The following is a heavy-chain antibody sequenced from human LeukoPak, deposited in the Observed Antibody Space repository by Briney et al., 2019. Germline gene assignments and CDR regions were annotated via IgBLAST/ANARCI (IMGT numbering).Heavy chain of an antibody. J-gene: IGHJ5*02. CDR1: GFPFRSYE. CDR3: TRESPDWFDA. Sequence: GGSLRLSCAASGFPFRSYEMNWVRQAPGKGLEWVSYISSTGAVIHYADSVRGRFTIPRDSAKNSLYLQMNSLRAEDTAAYYCTRESPDWFDAWGQETLVTVSS. V-gene: IGHV3-48*03. CDR2: ISSTGAVI.